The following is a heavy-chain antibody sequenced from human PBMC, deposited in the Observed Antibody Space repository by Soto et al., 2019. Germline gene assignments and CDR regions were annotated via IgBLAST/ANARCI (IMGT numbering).Heavy chain of an antibody. V-gene: IGHV1-69*06. Sequence: ASVKVSCKASGGTFGSYAISWVRQAPGQGLEWMGGIIPIFGTANYAQKFQGRVTITADKSTSTAYMELSSLRSEDTAVYYCARDLGGNSYWSGYSYYYGMDVWGQGTTVTVSS. CDR2: IIPIFGTA. CDR1: GGTFGSYA. J-gene: IGHJ6*02. D-gene: IGHD3-3*01. CDR3: ARDLGGNSYWSGYSYYYGMDV.